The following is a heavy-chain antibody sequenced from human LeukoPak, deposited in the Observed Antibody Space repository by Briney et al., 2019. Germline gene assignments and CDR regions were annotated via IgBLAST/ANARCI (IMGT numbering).Heavy chain of an antibody. J-gene: IGHJ6*03. Sequence: GGSLRLSCAASGFTFSRYSMNWVRQAPGKALEWVSSITSTGTYIFYGDSVKGRFTISRDNARNSLYLQMNGLRPEDTAVYYCARDPYSGNYGPYYYYYMDVWGKGTTVTISS. CDR3: ARDPYSGNYGPYYYYYMDV. CDR2: ITSTGTYI. CDR1: GFTFSRYS. V-gene: IGHV3-21*04. D-gene: IGHD1-26*01.